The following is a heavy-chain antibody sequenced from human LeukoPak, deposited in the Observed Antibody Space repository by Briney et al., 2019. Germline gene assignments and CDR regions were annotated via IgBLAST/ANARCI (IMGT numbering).Heavy chain of an antibody. CDR3: ARGYNRWFDP. Sequence: PSETLSLTRTVSGGSISSGSYYWSWIRQPAGKGLEWIGRIYTSGSTNYNPSLKSRVTISVDTSKNQFSLKLSSVTAADTAVYYCARGYNRWFDPWGQGTLVTVSS. J-gene: IGHJ5*02. D-gene: IGHD1-14*01. CDR1: GGSISSGSYY. CDR2: IYTSGST. V-gene: IGHV4-61*02.